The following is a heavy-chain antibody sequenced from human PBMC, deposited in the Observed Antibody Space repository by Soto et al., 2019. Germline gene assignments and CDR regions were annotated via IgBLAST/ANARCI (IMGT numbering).Heavy chain of an antibody. CDR2: ISSSSSYI. Sequence: GGSLRLSCAASGFTFSSYSMNWVRQAPGKGLEWVSSISSSSSYIYYADSVKGRFTISRDNAKNSLYLQMNSLRAEDTAVYYCARDVGYIAVAGYYYGMDVWGQGTTVTVSS. CDR1: GFTFSSYS. CDR3: ARDVGYIAVAGYYYGMDV. D-gene: IGHD6-19*01. V-gene: IGHV3-21*01. J-gene: IGHJ6*02.